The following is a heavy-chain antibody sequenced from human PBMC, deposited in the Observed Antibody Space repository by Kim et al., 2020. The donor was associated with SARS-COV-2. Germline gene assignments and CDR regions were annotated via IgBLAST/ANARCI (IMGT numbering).Heavy chain of an antibody. CDR1: GFTFSNYA. D-gene: IGHD6-19*01. CDR2: IRDSGGST. J-gene: IGHJ1*01. Sequence: GGSLRLSCAASGFTFSNYAMSWVRQAPGKGLEWVSGIRDSGGSTKYADSVKGRFSISRDNAKNTLYLQMDSLRAEDTAVYYCAKVTSGSSGWFESFQHWGQGTLVTVSS. CDR3: AKVTSGSSGWFESFQH. V-gene: IGHV3-23*01.